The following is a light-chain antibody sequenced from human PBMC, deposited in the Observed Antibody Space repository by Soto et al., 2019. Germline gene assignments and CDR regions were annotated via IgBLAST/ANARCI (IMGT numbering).Light chain of an antibody. CDR2: AAS. CDR3: QQANSFPLT. Sequence: AIRMTRSPSSLSASPLGIVTISCLASQGISSYLAWYQQKPGKAPKLLIYAASTLQSGVPSRFSGSGSGTDFTLTISSLQPEDFATYYCQQANSFPLTFGGGTKVDI. CDR1: QGISSY. J-gene: IGKJ4*01. V-gene: IGKV1-8*01.